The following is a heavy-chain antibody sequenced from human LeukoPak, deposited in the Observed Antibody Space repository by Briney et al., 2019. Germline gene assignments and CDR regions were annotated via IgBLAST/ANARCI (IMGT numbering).Heavy chain of an antibody. Sequence: SETLSLTCTVSGGSISSYYWSWIRQPPGKGLEWIGRIYTSGSTNYNPSLKSRVTMSVDTSKNQFSLKLSSVTAADTAVYYCARTRVVVPAALLGYYYMDVWGKGTTVTVSS. CDR1: GGSISSYY. CDR2: IYTSGST. V-gene: IGHV4-4*07. D-gene: IGHD2-2*01. J-gene: IGHJ6*03. CDR3: ARTRVVVPAALLGYYYMDV.